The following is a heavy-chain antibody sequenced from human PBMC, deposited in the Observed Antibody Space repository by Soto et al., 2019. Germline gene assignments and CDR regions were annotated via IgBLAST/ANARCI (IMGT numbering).Heavy chain of an antibody. CDR3: AKGIAALLNTGFDY. J-gene: IGHJ4*02. Sequence: EVQLVESGGGLVQPGRSLRLSCAASGFTFDDYAMHWVRQAPGKGLEWVSGISWNSGSIGYADSVKGRFTISRDNAKNSLYLQMNSLRAEDTALYYCAKGIAALLNTGFDYWGQGTLVTVSS. D-gene: IGHD6-6*01. V-gene: IGHV3-9*01. CDR2: ISWNSGSI. CDR1: GFTFDDYA.